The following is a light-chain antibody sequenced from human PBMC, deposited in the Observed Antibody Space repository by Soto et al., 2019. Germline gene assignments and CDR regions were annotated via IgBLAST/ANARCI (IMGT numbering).Light chain of an antibody. CDR1: QSVSSNY. V-gene: IGKV3-20*01. CDR2: SAS. J-gene: IGKJ1*01. Sequence: EIVLTQSPGTLSLSPGERATLSCRASQSVSSNYLAWYQQKPGQAPRVLIYSASSRATGIPDRFSGSVSGTDFTLTISRLEPEDFAVYYCQQYGSSPTFGQGTKVEIK. CDR3: QQYGSSPT.